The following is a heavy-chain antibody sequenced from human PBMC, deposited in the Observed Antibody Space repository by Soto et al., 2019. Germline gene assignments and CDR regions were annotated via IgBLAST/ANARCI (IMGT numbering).Heavy chain of an antibody. D-gene: IGHD6-13*01. V-gene: IGHV3-7*05. Sequence: GGSLRLSCAASGFTFNRNWMSWVRQAPGKGLEWVAIIKPDGSEKDYVDSVKGRFTISRDNDENSLYLQMNSLRAEDTAVYYCSRHSSSITGHLDYWGQGALVTVSS. CDR3: SRHSSSITGHLDY. CDR1: GFTFNRNW. CDR2: IKPDGSEK. J-gene: IGHJ4*02.